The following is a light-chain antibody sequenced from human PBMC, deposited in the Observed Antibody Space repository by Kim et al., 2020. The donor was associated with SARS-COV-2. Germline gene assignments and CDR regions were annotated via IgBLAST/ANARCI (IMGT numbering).Light chain of an antibody. J-gene: IGKJ4*01. CDR2: GAS. V-gene: IGKV3D-15*01. CDR3: QEYNNWPALS. Sequence: DIVMTQSPATLSVSPGERATLSCRASHSVAGKLAWYQQKPGQAPRLLIYGASVRATCIPARFSGSGSGTEFTLTISSLQSEDSAVYYCQEYNNWPALSFGGGTKVDIK. CDR1: HSVAGK.